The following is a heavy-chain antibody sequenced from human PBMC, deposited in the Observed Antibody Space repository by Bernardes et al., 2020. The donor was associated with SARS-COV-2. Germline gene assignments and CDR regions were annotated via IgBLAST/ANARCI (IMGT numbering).Heavy chain of an antibody. Sequence: ASVKVSCKGSGYTFTGYYMHWVRQAPGQGLEWMGWINPNSGGTNYAQKFQGRVTMTRDTSISTAYMELSRLRSDDTAVYYCARDNMPIYYGSGSYYDNWFDPWGQGTLVTVSS. CDR3: ARDNMPIYYGSGSYYDNWFDP. CDR2: INPNSGGT. D-gene: IGHD3-10*01. J-gene: IGHJ5*02. V-gene: IGHV1-2*02. CDR1: GYTFTGYY.